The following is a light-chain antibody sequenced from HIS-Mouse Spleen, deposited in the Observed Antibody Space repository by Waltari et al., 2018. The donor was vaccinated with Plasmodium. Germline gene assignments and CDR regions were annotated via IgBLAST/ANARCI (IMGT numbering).Light chain of an antibody. Sequence: SYELTQPPSVSVSPGQTARITCPGDALPKQYAYWYQQKSGQAPVLVIYEESKRPSGIPERFSGSSSGTMATLTISGAQVEDEADYYCYSTDSSGNHRVFGGGTKLTVL. CDR1: ALPKQY. J-gene: IGLJ3*02. CDR3: YSTDSSGNHRV. CDR2: EES. V-gene: IGLV3-10*01.